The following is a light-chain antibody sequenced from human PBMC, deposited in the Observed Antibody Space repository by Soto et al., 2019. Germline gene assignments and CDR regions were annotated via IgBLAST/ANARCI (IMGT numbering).Light chain of an antibody. CDR1: QSVLDSSNNKNY. CDR2: WAS. V-gene: IGKV4-1*01. CDR3: XXXXSTPYT. Sequence: DIVMTQSPDSLAVSLGEWATINCKSSQSVLDSSNNKNYLAWYQQKPGQPPKLLIYWASTRESGVPDRFSGSGSGTDFTLTISSLQXXXXXXXXXXXXXSTPYTFGQGTKLEIK. J-gene: IGKJ2*01.